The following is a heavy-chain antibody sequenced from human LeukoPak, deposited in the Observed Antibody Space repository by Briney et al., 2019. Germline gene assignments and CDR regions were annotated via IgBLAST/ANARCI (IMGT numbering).Heavy chain of an antibody. V-gene: IGHV1-58*02. CDR1: GFTFTSSA. J-gene: IGHJ4*02. D-gene: IGHD1-26*01. CDR3: AAVRMSGSYSDDY. Sequence: SVKVSCKASGFTFTSSAMQGVRQARGQRLEWIGWIVVGSGNTNYAQKFQERVTITRDMSTSTAYMELSSLRSEDTAVYYCAAVRMSGSYSDDYWGQGTLVTVSS. CDR2: IVVGSGNT.